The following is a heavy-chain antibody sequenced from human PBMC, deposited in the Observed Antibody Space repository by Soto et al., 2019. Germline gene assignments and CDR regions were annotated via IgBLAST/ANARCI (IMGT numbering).Heavy chain of an antibody. J-gene: IGHJ6*02. CDR3: AKGTIMITFGGVSIRDYYYYGMDV. V-gene: IGHV3-23*01. Sequence: GGSLRLSCAASGFTFSSYAMSWVRQAPGKGLEWVSAISGSGGSTYYADSVKGRFTISRDNSKNTLYLQMNSLRAEDTAVYYCAKGTIMITFGGVSIRDYYYYGMDVWGQGTTVTVSS. CDR2: ISGSGGST. CDR1: GFTFSSYA. D-gene: IGHD3-16*01.